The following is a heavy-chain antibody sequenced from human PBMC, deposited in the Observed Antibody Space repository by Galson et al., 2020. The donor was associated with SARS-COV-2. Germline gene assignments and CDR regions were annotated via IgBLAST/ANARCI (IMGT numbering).Heavy chain of an antibody. V-gene: IGHV1-2*02. J-gene: IGHJ4*02. CDR1: GYNFTGDY. CDR2: MNPNTGYA. Sequence: ASVKVSCKASGYNFTGDYVHWVRQAPGQGLEWMGWMNPNTGYANYAQKFQGRVTMTRDSSITTAYMEISGLNSGDTAIFYCVREGAGCASVSGYFDHWGQGTLVTVSS. D-gene: IGHD6-25*01. CDR3: VREGAGCASVSGYFDH.